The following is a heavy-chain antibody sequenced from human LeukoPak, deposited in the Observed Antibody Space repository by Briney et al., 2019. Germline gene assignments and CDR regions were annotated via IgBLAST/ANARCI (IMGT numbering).Heavy chain of an antibody. CDR3: ARDRGVAMVYYYYYYLDV. V-gene: IGHV3-48*01. J-gene: IGHJ6*03. CDR2: ITSSSSSI. Sequence: GGSLRLSCAASGFTFNTYSMNWVRQAPGKGLEWGSYITSSSSSIYYADSVKGRFTISRDNAKNSLYLQMNSLRAEDTAVYYCARDRGVAMVYYYYYYLDVWGKGTTVTVSS. D-gene: IGHD3-10*01. CDR1: GFTFNTYS.